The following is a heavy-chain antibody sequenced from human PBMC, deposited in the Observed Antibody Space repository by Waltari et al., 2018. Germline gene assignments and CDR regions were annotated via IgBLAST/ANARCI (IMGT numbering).Heavy chain of an antibody. CDR1: GGSISSYY. V-gene: IGHV4-59*01. CDR3: ARDFGNWNRKDGMDV. D-gene: IGHD1-1*01. J-gene: IGHJ6*02. CDR2: IYYSGST. Sequence: QVQLQESGPGLVKPSETLSLTCTVPGGSISSYYWRWTRQPPGKGLEWIGYIYYSGSTNYNPSLKSRVTISVDTSKNQFSLKLSSVTAADTAVYYCARDFGNWNRKDGMDVWGQGTTVTVSS.